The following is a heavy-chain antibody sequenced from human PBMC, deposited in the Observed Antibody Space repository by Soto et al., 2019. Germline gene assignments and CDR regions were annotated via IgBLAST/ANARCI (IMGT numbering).Heavy chain of an antibody. D-gene: IGHD1-26*01. J-gene: IGHJ4*02. CDR1: GFTFSSYA. CDR2: ISGTGGTT. V-gene: IGHV3-23*01. Sequence: GGSLRLSCAASGFTFSSYAMSWVRQAPGKGLEWVSAISGTGGTTYYADSVKGRFTISRDNSRNTLHLQMNSLRAEDTAVYYCAKDRQRVGATNSFEYCGQGTLATVSS. CDR3: AKDRQRVGATNSFEY.